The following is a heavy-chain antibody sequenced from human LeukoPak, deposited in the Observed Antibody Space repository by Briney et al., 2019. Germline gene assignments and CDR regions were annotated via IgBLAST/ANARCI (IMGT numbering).Heavy chain of an antibody. CDR2: IIPIFGTA. D-gene: IGHD3/OR15-3a*01. J-gene: IGHJ6*02. CDR1: GGTFSSYG. CDR3: ARVYDFWSGFNTNYYGMDV. V-gene: IGHV1-69*13. Sequence: SVKVSCKASGGTFSSYGISWVRQAPGQGLEWVGGIIPIFGTANYAQKFQGRVTITADESTSTGYMELSSLRSEGTAVYYCARVYDFWSGFNTNYYGMDVWGQGTTVTVSS.